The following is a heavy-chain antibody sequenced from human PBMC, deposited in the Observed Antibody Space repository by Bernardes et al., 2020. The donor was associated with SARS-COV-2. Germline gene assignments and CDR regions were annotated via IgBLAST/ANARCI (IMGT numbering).Heavy chain of an antibody. CDR3: ARGTVAVKNGMDV. V-gene: IGHV3-74*01. D-gene: IGHD1-26*01. Sequence: GGSLRLSCAASGFTFSSHWMHWVRQAPGKGLVWVSRINTDGRTTHYADSVKGRFTISRDNAKNTLYLLMNSLRDEDTAVYYCARGTVAVKNGMDVWGQGATVTVSS. J-gene: IGHJ6*02. CDR2: INTDGRTT. CDR1: GFTFSSHW.